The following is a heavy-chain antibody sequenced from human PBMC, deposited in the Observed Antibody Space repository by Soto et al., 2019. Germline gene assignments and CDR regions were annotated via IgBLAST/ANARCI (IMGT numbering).Heavy chain of an antibody. J-gene: IGHJ4*02. CDR3: ARHNPGEAYDSSGYGFGYFDY. D-gene: IGHD3-22*01. V-gene: IGHV4-59*05. Sequence: SETLSLTCTVAGGSSSGYYWSWVRQPPGKGLEWIGSIYYSGSTYYNPSLKSRVTISVDTSKNQFSLKLSSVTAADTAVYYCARHNPGEAYDSSGYGFGYFDYWGQGTLVTVSS. CDR1: GGSSSGYY. CDR2: IYYSGST.